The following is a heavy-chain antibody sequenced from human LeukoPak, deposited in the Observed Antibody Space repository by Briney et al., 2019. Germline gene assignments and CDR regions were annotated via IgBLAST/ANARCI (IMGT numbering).Heavy chain of an antibody. Sequence: PSETLSLTCTVSGGSISSYYWSWIRQPPGKGLEWIGNIYYSGSTNYNPSLKSRVTISVDTSKNQFSLKLSSVTAADTAVYHCARNLCGGDCYSADYYYMDVWGKGTTVTVSS. J-gene: IGHJ6*03. CDR2: IYYSGST. V-gene: IGHV4-59*01. D-gene: IGHD2-21*01. CDR3: ARNLCGGDCYSADYYYMDV. CDR1: GGSISSYY.